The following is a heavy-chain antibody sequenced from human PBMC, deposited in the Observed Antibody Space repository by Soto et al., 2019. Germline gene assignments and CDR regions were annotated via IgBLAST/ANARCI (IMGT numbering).Heavy chain of an antibody. V-gene: IGHV3-30*18. J-gene: IGHJ5*02. CDR1: GFTFSSYG. D-gene: IGHD6-19*01. CDR2: ISYDGSNK. CDR3: AKDLRRESGWYDWFDP. Sequence: PGGSLRLSCAASGFTFSSYGMHWVRQAPGKGLEWVAVISYDGSNKYYADSVKGRFTISRDNSKNTLYLQMNSLRAEDTAVYYCAKDLRRESGWYDWFDPWGQGTLVTVSS.